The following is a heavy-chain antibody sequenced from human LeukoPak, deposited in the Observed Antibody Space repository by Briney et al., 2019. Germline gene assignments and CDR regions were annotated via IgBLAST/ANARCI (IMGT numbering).Heavy chain of an antibody. D-gene: IGHD5-12*01. J-gene: IGHJ6*02. V-gene: IGHV1-18*01. Sequence: ASVKVSCKASGYTFTSYGISWVRQAPGQGLEWMGWISAYNGNTNYAQTLQGRVTMTTDTSTSTAYMELRSLRSDDTAVYYCARDHNKWLRLYYGMDVWGQGTTVTVSS. CDR3: ARDHNKWLRLYYGMDV. CDR1: GYTFTSYG. CDR2: ISAYNGNT.